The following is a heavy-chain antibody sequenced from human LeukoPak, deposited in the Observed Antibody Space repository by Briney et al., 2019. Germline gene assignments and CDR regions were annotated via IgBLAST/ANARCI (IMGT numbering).Heavy chain of an antibody. Sequence: SETLSLTCTVSGGSISSSYSYWGWIRQPPGKGLEWIGRIYTSGSTINNPSLKNTNYNPSLKSRLTMSVDRSKNQFSLKMTSVTAADTAMYYCARDTALWTFDIWGQGTMVTVSS. D-gene: IGHD2-21*02. CDR3: ARDTALWTFDI. V-gene: IGHV4-61*02. CDR2: IYTSGSTINNPSLKNT. J-gene: IGHJ3*02. CDR1: GGSISSSYSY.